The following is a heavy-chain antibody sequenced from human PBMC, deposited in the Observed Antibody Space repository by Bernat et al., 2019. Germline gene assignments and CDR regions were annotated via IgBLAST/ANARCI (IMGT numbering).Heavy chain of an antibody. V-gene: IGHV3-30*01. CDR2: ISYDGSNK. CDR1: GFTFSSYA. Sequence: QVQLVESGGGVVQPGRSLRLSCAASGFTFSSYAMHWVRQAPGKGLEWVVVISYDGSNKNNGDCVKGRFTIKRDKSKNTRYMKMNSLRAEETAVYYCARGSDIVVVPAAITGGDYFDYWGQGTLVTVSS. CDR3: ARGSDIVVVPAAITGGDYFDY. D-gene: IGHD2-2*01. J-gene: IGHJ4*02.